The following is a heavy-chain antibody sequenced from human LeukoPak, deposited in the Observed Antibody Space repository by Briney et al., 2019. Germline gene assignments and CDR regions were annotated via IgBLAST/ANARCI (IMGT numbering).Heavy chain of an antibody. D-gene: IGHD1-26*01. J-gene: IGHJ4*02. CDR3: AKDFESRGSSGLVGY. CDR1: GFTFSSYA. Sequence: GGSLRLSCAASGFTFSSYAMSWVRQAPGKGLEWVSAISGSGGSTYYADSVKGRFTISRDNSKNMLYLQMNSLRAEDTAVYYCAKDFESRGSSGLVGYWGQGTLVTVSS. CDR2: ISGSGGST. V-gene: IGHV3-23*01.